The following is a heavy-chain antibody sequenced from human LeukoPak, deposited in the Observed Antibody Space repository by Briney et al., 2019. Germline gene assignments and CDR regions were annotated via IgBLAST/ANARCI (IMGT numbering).Heavy chain of an antibody. V-gene: IGHV1-24*01. Sequence: RASVKVSCKVSGYTLTELSMHWVRQAPGKGLEWMGGFDPEDGETIYAQKFQGRVTMTEDTSTGTAYMELSSLRSEDTAVYYCATGTYCSGGSCYGPRTFQHWGQGTLVTVSS. CDR1: GYTLTELS. J-gene: IGHJ1*01. CDR3: ATGTYCSGGSCYGPRTFQH. D-gene: IGHD2-15*01. CDR2: FDPEDGET.